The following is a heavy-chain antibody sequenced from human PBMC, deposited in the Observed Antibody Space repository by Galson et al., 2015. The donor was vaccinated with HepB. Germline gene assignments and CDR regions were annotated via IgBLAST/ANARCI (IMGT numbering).Heavy chain of an antibody. Sequence: TLSLTCAVSGGSISSGGYSWSWIRQPPGKGLEWIGYIYHSGSTYYNPSLKSRVTISVDRSKNQFSLKLSSVTAADTAVYYCARDKRGYSGYGGAFDIWGQGTMVTVSS. CDR3: ARDKRGYSGYGGAFDI. V-gene: IGHV4-30-2*01. CDR2: IYHSGST. D-gene: IGHD5-12*01. J-gene: IGHJ3*02. CDR1: GGSISSGGYS.